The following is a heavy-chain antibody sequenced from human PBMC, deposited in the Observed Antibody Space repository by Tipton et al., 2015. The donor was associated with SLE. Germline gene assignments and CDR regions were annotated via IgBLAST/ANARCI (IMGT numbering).Heavy chain of an antibody. CDR3: TRPDDYYDSSGYGYGMDV. Sequence: GSLRLSCAASGFTFSGSAMHWVRQASGKGLEWVGRIRSKANTYATAYAASVKGRFTISRDDSQNTAYLQMNSLKTEDTAVYYCTRPDDYYDSSGYGYGMDVWGQGTTVTVSS. CDR1: GFTFSGSA. D-gene: IGHD3-22*01. V-gene: IGHV3-73*01. J-gene: IGHJ6*02. CDR2: IRSKANTYAT.